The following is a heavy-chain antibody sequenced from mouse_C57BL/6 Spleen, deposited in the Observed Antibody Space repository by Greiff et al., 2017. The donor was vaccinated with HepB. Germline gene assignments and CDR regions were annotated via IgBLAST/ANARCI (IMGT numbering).Heavy chain of an antibody. D-gene: IGHD2-5*01. J-gene: IGHJ3*01. CDR1: GFTFSDYY. CDR2: INYDGSST. V-gene: IGHV5-16*01. CDR3: ARGQAYSSAWFAY. Sequence: EVQLVESEGGLVQPGSSMKLSCTASGFTFSDYYMAWVRQVPEKGLEWVANINYDGSSTYYLDSLKSRFIISRDNAKNILYLQMSSLKSEDTATYYCARGQAYSSAWFAYWGQGTLVTVSA.